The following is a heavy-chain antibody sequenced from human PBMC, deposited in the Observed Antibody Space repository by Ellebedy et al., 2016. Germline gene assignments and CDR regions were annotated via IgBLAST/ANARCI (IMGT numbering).Heavy chain of an antibody. D-gene: IGHD2-21*01. CDR1: GGSFSGYY. V-gene: IGHV4-34*01. CDR2: INHSGST. J-gene: IGHJ4*02. CDR3: ARLTRTFAYCGGDCYLGSFYFDY. Sequence: SETLSLTXAVYGGSFSGYYWSWIRQPPGKGLEWIGEINHSGSTNYNPSLKSRVTISVDTSKNQFSLKLSSVTAADTAVYYCARLTRTFAYCGGDCYLGSFYFDYWGQGTLVTVSS.